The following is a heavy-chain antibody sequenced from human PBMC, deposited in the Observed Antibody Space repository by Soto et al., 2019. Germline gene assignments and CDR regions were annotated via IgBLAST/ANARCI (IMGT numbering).Heavy chain of an antibody. CDR2: ISSSSSTI. J-gene: IGHJ6*02. Sequence: PGGSLRLSCAASGFTFSSYSMNWVRQAPGKGLEWVSYISSSSSTIYYADSVKGRFTISRDNAKNSLYLQMNSLRDEDTAVYYCARDAPIMRKVTIFGVVMSPLYYYYGMDVWGQGTTVTVSS. CDR1: GFTFSSYS. D-gene: IGHD3-3*01. V-gene: IGHV3-48*02. CDR3: ARDAPIMRKVTIFGVVMSPLYYYYGMDV.